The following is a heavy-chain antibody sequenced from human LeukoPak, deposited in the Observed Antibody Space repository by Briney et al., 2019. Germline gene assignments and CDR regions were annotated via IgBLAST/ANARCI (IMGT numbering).Heavy chain of an antibody. CDR3: ARDIHRLDTAMAAVDY. J-gene: IGHJ4*02. D-gene: IGHD5-18*01. CDR2: INPNSGGT. Sequence: GASVKVSCKASGYTFTGYYMHWVRQAPGQGLEWMGWINPNSGGTNYAQKFQGRVTMTRDTSISTAYMELSRLRSDDTAVYYCARDIHRLDTAMAAVDYWGQGTLVTVSS. V-gene: IGHV1-2*02. CDR1: GYTFTGYY.